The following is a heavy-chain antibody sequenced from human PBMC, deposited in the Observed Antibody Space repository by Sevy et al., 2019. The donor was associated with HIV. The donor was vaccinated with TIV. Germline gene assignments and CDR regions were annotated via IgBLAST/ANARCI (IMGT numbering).Heavy chain of an antibody. CDR2: IAYDGSNK. CDR1: GFVFSSYA. V-gene: IGHV3-30*04. Sequence: GGSLRLSCTASGFVFSSYAMHWVRQAPGKGLEWVAFIAYDGSNKNYADSVKGRFTLSRDNSKNTLYLQMNSLGAEDTAVYYCAGPRFLAWLSSDAFDIWGQGTMVTVSS. D-gene: IGHD3-3*01. CDR3: AGPRFLAWLSSDAFDI. J-gene: IGHJ3*02.